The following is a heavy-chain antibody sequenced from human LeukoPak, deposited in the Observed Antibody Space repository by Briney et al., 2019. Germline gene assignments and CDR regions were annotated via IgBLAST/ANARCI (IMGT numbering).Heavy chain of an antibody. CDR2: INPSGGST. V-gene: IGHV1-46*01. CDR3: ATDLESGYYRGHYFQH. CDR1: GYTFTSYY. D-gene: IGHD3-22*01. J-gene: IGHJ1*01. Sequence: ASVKVSCKASGYTFTSYYMHWVRQAPGQGLEWMGIINPSGGSTSYAQKFQGRVTMTRDTSTSTVYMELSSLRSEDTAVYYCATDLESGYYRGHYFQHWGQGTLVTVSS.